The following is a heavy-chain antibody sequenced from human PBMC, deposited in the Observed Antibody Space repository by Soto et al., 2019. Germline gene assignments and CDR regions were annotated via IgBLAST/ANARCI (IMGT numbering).Heavy chain of an antibody. J-gene: IGHJ4*02. V-gene: IGHV1-46*01. CDR2: INPNGGNT. CDR3: ARDRIRFLEWPYFAY. D-gene: IGHD3-3*01. CDR1: GYTFTNYY. Sequence: GASVKVSCKASGYTFTNYYIDWVRQAPGQGLEWMGIINPNGGNTNYAQKLQGRVTMTTDTSTSTAYMELRSLRSDDTAVYYCARDRIRFLEWPYFAYWGQGTLVTVSS.